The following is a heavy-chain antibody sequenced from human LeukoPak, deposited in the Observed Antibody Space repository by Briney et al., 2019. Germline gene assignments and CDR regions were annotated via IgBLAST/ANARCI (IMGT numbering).Heavy chain of an antibody. CDR1: GGSINSYY. CDR2: VYYSGST. V-gene: IGHV4-39*01. D-gene: IGHD3-10*01. Sequence: PSETLSLTCTVSGGSINSYYWGWIRQPPGKGLEWIGSVYYSGSTYYNPSLKSRVTIPVDTSKNQFSLKLSSVTAADAAIYYCARRLTMVRGGFDYWGQGTLVSVSS. J-gene: IGHJ4*02. CDR3: ARRLTMVRGGFDY.